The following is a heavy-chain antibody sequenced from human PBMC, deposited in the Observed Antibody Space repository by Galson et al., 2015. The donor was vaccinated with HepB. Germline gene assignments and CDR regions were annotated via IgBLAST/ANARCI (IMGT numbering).Heavy chain of an antibody. CDR3: ARSELLWFGESSGDFDY. D-gene: IGHD3-10*01. Sequence: SVKVSCKASGYTFTGYYMHWVRQAPGQGLEWMGWINPNSGGTNYAQKFQGWVTMTRDTSISTAYMELSRLRSDDTAVYYCARSELLWFGESSGDFDYWGQGTLVTVSS. CDR1: GYTFTGYY. V-gene: IGHV1-2*04. J-gene: IGHJ4*02. CDR2: INPNSGGT.